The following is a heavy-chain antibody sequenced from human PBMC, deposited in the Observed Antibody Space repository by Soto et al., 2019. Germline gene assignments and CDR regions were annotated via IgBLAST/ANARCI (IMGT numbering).Heavy chain of an antibody. J-gene: IGHJ5*02. Sequence: PSETLSLTCAVYGGSFSGYYWSWIRQPPGKGLEWIGEINHSGSTNYNPSLKSRVTISVDTSKNQFSLKLSSVTAADTAVYYCARVLPYYGSGSYFWFDPWDQGTLVTVSS. CDR1: GGSFSGYY. CDR3: ARVLPYYGSGSYFWFDP. D-gene: IGHD3-10*01. V-gene: IGHV4-34*01. CDR2: INHSGST.